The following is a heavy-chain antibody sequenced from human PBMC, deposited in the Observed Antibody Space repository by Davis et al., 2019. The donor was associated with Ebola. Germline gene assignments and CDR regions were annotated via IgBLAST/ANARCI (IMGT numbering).Heavy chain of an antibody. V-gene: IGHV3-48*02. D-gene: IGHD2/OR15-2a*01. Sequence: GGSLRPSFPAPGFTSSSYTMNWVPQAPGKGLEWVSYISSSSSTIYYADSVKGRFTISRDNAKNSLYLQMNSLRDEDTAVYYCARYKKYCPDYWIQGTLVTVTS. CDR1: GFTSSSYT. CDR3: ARYKKYCPDY. CDR2: ISSSSSTI. J-gene: IGHJ4*02.